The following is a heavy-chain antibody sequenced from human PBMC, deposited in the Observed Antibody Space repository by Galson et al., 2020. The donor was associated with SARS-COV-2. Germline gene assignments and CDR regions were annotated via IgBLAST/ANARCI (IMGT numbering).Heavy chain of an antibody. Sequence: SETLSLTCTVSGGSISSSSYYWGWIRQPRGEGLEWIGSIYYSESNYYNPSLTSRVTMSVDTSKNQFSLKLSSVTAADTAVYYCARQILTGYYSFYYFDYWGQGTLVTVSS. CDR3: ARQILTGYYSFYYFDY. D-gene: IGHD3-9*01. CDR2: IYYSESN. J-gene: IGHJ4*02. V-gene: IGHV4-39*01. CDR1: GGSISSSSYY.